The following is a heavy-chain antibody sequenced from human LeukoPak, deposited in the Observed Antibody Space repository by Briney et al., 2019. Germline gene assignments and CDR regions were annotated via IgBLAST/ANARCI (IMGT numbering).Heavy chain of an antibody. Sequence: SETLSLTCTVSGGSISSGGYYWSWIRQHPGKGLEWIGYIYYSGSTYYNPSLKSRVTISVDTSKNQFPLKLSSVTAADTAVYYCARARNYDYVLDYWGQGTLVTVSS. J-gene: IGHJ4*02. CDR1: GGSISSGGYY. D-gene: IGHD3-16*01. CDR3: ARARNYDYVLDY. CDR2: IYYSGST. V-gene: IGHV4-31*03.